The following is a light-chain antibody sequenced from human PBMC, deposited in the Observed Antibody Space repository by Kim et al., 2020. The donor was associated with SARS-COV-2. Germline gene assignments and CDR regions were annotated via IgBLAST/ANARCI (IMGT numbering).Light chain of an antibody. V-gene: IGLV3-19*01. CDR2: GKN. CDR3: NSRDSSGNFVV. CDR1: SLKRYY. Sequence: AMEPTVRNTCQGDSLKRYYESLYQQKPGQAPVLVIYGKNNRPSGIPDRFSGSSSGNTASLTITGAQAEDEADYYCNSRDSSGNFVVFGGGTQLTVL. J-gene: IGLJ2*01.